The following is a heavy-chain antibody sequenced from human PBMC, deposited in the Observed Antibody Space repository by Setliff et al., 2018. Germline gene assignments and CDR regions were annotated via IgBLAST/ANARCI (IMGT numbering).Heavy chain of an antibody. Sequence: GASVKVSCKASGGFSTHAISWVRQVPGQGLEWMGGIIPILGTTDYAQNFQGRVTITTDESTSSAYLEMSNLRFEDTAVYYCASALIRRVAVAGKSQFDYWGQGTLVTVSS. V-gene: IGHV1-69*05. J-gene: IGHJ4*01. CDR3: ASALIRRVAVAGKSQFDY. CDR1: GGFSTHA. D-gene: IGHD6-19*01. CDR2: IIPILGTT.